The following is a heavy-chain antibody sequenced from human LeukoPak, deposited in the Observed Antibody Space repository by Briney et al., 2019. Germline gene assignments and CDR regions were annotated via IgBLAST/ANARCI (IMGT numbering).Heavy chain of an antibody. V-gene: IGHV4-59*01. J-gene: IGHJ5*02. D-gene: IGHD6-13*01. CDR2: IHYSGST. CDR1: GASITTYY. Sequence: SETLSLTCTVSGASITTYYWSWVRQPPGKGLEWIGHIHYSGSTNYNPSLTSRVTMSVDTSKNQFSLKLSSVTAADTAVYYCARAHQYSSSWFNWFDPWGQGTLVTVSS. CDR3: ARAHQYSSSWFNWFDP.